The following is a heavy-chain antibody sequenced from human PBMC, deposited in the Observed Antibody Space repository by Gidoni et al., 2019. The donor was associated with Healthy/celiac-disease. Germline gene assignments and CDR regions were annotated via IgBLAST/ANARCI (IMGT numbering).Heavy chain of an antibody. Sequence: QLQLQESGPGLVKPSETLSLTCTVSGGSISSSSYYWGWIRQPPGKGLEWIGSIYYSGSTYYTPSLKSRVTISVDTSKNQFSLKLSSVTAADTAVYYCARRYSGSRMGIDYWGQGTLVTVSS. CDR2: IYYSGST. CDR3: ARRYSGSRMGIDY. D-gene: IGHD1-26*01. CDR1: GGSISSSSYY. V-gene: IGHV4-39*01. J-gene: IGHJ4*02.